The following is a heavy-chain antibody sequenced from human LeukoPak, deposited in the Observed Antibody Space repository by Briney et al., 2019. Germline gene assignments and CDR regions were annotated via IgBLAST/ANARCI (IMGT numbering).Heavy chain of an antibody. J-gene: IGHJ6*02. CDR1: GYTFTSYG. CDR3: ARAGYCSSTSCYTGRYYYYGMDV. Sequence: ASVKVSCKASGYTFTSYGISWVRQAPGQGLEWMGWISAYNGNTNYAQKLQGRVTMTTDTYTSTAYMELRSLRSDDTAVYYCARAGYCSSTSCYTGRYYYYGMDVWGQGTTVTVSS. CDR2: ISAYNGNT. D-gene: IGHD2-2*02. V-gene: IGHV1-18*01.